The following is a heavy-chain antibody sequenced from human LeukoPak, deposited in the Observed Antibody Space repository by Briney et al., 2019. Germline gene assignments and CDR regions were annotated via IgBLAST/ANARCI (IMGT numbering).Heavy chain of an antibody. CDR1: GFTVSSNY. CDR2: NYSGGST. Sequence: PGGSLRLSCAASGFTVSSNYMSWVRQAPGKGLEWVSVNYSGGSTYYTDSVKGRFTISRDNSKNTLYLQMSSLRAEDTAIYYCARGGYCSGGSCYSHWGTFDIWGQGTMVTVSS. CDR3: ARGGYCSGGSCYSHWGTFDI. V-gene: IGHV3-53*01. J-gene: IGHJ3*02. D-gene: IGHD2-15*01.